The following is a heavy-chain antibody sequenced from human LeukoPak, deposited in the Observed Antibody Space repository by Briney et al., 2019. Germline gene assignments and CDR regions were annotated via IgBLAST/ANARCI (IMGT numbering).Heavy chain of an antibody. D-gene: IGHD2-15*01. V-gene: IGHV4-31*03. CDR3: ARESSVVAATANNWLDP. CDR1: GGSISSGGYY. CDR2: IYYSGST. J-gene: IGHJ5*02. Sequence: SETLSLTCTVSGGSISSGGYYWSWIRQHPGKGLEWIGYIYYSGSTYYNPSLKSRVTISVDTSKNQFSLKLSSVTAADTAVYYCARESSVVAATANNWLDPWGQGTLVTVSS.